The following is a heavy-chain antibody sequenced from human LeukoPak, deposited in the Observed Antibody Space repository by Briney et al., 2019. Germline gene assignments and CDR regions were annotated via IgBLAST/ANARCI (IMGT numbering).Heavy chain of an antibody. CDR3: ARGNSNFDY. J-gene: IGHJ4*02. D-gene: IGHD4-23*01. CDR2: MNPNSGNT. CDR1: GYTFTGYY. V-gene: IGHV1-8*02. Sequence: ASVKVSCKASGYTFTGYYMHWVRQAPGQGLEWMGWMNPNSGNTGYAQKFQGRVTMTRNTSISTAYMELSSLRSEDTAVYYCARGNSNFDYWGQGTLVTVSS.